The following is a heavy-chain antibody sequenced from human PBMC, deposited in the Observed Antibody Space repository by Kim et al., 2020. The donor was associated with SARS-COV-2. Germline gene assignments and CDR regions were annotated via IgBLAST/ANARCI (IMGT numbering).Heavy chain of an antibody. CDR3: ARDRLYYGGHYFDY. Sequence: SETLSLTCTVSGGSISSYYWSWIRQPPGKGLEWIGYIYYSGSTNYNPSLKSRVTISVDTSKNQFSLKLSSVTAADTAVYYCARDRLYYGGHYFDYWGQGTLVTVSP. J-gene: IGHJ4*02. D-gene: IGHD4-17*01. CDR2: IYYSGST. CDR1: GGSISSYY. V-gene: IGHV4-59*01.